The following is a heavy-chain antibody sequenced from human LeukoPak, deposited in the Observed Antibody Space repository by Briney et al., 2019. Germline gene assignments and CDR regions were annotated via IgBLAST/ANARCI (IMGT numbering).Heavy chain of an antibody. CDR1: GFTFSSYS. J-gene: IGHJ6*03. CDR3: AKLPYSGSYYMDV. CDR2: ISSSSSTI. Sequence: GGSLRLSCAASGFTFSSYSMNWVRQAPGKGLEWVSYISSSSSTIYYADSVKGRFTISRDNAKNSLYLQMNSLRAEDTAVYYCAKLPYSGSYYMDVWGKGTTVTVSS. D-gene: IGHD1-26*01. V-gene: IGHV3-48*01.